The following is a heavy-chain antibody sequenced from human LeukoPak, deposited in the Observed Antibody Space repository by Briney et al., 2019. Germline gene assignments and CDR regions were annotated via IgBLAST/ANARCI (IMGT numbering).Heavy chain of an antibody. V-gene: IGHV4-39*01. J-gene: IGHJ4*02. CDR3: ARGLSAIVH. Sequence: SETLSLTCAVSGGSIRNSSFYWGWIRQPPGKGLEWIASIYNSGTTYYNPSIKSRITIFVDTSKNQVSLKLSSVTAADTAVYYCARGLSAIVHWGQGTLVTVSS. CDR2: IYNSGTT. CDR1: GGSIRNSSFY. D-gene: IGHD2-21*02.